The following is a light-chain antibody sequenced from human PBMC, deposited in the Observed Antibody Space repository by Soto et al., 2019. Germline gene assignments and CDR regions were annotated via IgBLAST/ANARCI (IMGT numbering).Light chain of an antibody. CDR2: GTS. V-gene: IGLV1-40*01. CDR1: SSNIGAHYD. J-gene: IGLJ1*01. Sequence: QSVLTQPPSVSGAPGQRVTISCTGSSSNIGAHYDVHWYQQLPGTAPKLLIYGTSIRASGVPERFSGGGSGTDFTLTITRLEPEDFAVYYCQQYGSSLFTFGPGTKV. CDR3: QQYGSSLFT.